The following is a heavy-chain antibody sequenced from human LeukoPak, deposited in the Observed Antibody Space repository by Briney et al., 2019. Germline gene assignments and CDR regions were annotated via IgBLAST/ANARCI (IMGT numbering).Heavy chain of an antibody. CDR1: GGSISSYY. CDR3: ARGQINYGYND. D-gene: IGHD3-10*01. Sequence: SETLSLTCTVSGGSISSYYWSWIRQPPGKGLEWIGYIYYSGSTNYNPSLKSRVTISVDTSKNQFSLKLSSVTAADTAVYYCARGQINYGYNDWGQGTLVTVSS. V-gene: IGHV4-59*01. J-gene: IGHJ4*02. CDR2: IYYSGST.